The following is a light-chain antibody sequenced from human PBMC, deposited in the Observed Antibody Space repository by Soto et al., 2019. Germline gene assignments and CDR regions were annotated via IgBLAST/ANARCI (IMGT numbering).Light chain of an antibody. CDR1: QSISSY. CDR3: QQYYSYPWT. CDR2: GAS. J-gene: IGKJ1*01. V-gene: IGKV1-8*01. Sequence: AIGMTQSPSSLSASTGDRVTISCRASQSISSYLAWYQQKPGQAPKLLICGASTMATGIPSRFSGSGSGTEFTLTISCLQSEDFATYYCQQYYSYPWTFGEGTKVDIK.